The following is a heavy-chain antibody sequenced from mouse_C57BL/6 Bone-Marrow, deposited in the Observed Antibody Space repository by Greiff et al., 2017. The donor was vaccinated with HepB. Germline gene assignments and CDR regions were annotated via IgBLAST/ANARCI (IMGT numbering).Heavy chain of an antibody. Sequence: EVKVVESGPGLAKPSQTLSLTCSVTGYSITSDYWNWIRKFPGNKLEYMGYISYSGSTYYNPSLKSRISITRDTSKNQYYLQLNSVTTEDTATYYCARLYDGYYGYYAMDYWGQGTSVTVSS. V-gene: IGHV3-8*01. CDR2: ISYSGST. J-gene: IGHJ4*01. CDR3: ARLYDGYYGYYAMDY. CDR1: GYSITSDY. D-gene: IGHD2-3*01.